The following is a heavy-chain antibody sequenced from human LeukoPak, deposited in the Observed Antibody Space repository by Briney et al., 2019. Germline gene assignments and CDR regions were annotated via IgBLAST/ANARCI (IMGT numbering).Heavy chain of an antibody. D-gene: IGHD4-11*01. V-gene: IGHV3-21*01. J-gene: IGHJ5*02. CDR1: GYPFSRYR. CDR2: ISSSSCYI. CDR3: ARDARNDYRNSFPTSYSNWFDP. Sequence: PGGSLRLFCAACGYPFSRYRMIWVRQAPGKGLVWVSSISSSSCYIFYTDSVKARFPISRDNAKNSLYLHVHSQSAGDTAVFYCARDARNDYRNSFPTSYSNWFDPWNQGTLVTVSS.